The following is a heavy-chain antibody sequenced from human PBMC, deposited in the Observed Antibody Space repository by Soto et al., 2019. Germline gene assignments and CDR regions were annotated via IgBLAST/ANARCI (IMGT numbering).Heavy chain of an antibody. Sequence: SETLSLTCDVSGGSISSSSYYWGWIRQPPGKGLEWIGSIFYSGSTYYNPSLKSRVTISVDTSKTQISLNLSSVAATDTAVYYWGRGGPIPGSQPPQKYYGMDVGAQGTRATFS. D-gene: IGHD1-20*01. CDR3: GRGGPIPGSQPPQKYYGMDV. J-gene: IGHJ6*02. CDR2: IFYSGST. V-gene: IGHV4-39*07. CDR1: GGSISSSSYY.